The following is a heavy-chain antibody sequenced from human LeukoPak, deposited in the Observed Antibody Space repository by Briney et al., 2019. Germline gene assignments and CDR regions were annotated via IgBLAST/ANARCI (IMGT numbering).Heavy chain of an antibody. CDR3: AREYSSWFDP. V-gene: IGHV1-2*02. Sequence: ASVKVSCTASGCTFTGYYMHWVRQAPGQGLEWMGWINPNSGGTNYAQKFQGRVTMTRDTSISTAYMALSRLRSDDTAVYYCAREYSSWFDPWGQGTLVTVSS. J-gene: IGHJ5*02. CDR2: INPNSGGT. D-gene: IGHD2-15*01. CDR1: GCTFTGYY.